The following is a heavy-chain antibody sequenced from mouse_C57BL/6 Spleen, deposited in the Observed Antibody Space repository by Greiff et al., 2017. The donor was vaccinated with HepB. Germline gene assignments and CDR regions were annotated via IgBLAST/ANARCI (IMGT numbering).Heavy chain of an antibody. CDR3: ARDRAMDY. CDR1: GYAFSSSW. Sequence: VQRVESGPELVKPGASVKISCKASGYAFSSSWMNWVKQRPGKGLEWIGRIYPGDGDTNYNGKFKGKATLTADKSSSTAYMQLSSLTSEDSAVYFCARDRAMDYWGQGTSVTVSS. V-gene: IGHV1-82*01. CDR2: IYPGDGDT. J-gene: IGHJ4*01.